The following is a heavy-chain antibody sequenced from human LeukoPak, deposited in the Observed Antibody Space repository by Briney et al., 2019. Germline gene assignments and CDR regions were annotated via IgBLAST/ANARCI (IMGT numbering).Heavy chain of an antibody. D-gene: IGHD6-13*01. Sequence: GGSLRLSCAASGFTFSDYYMSWVRQAPGKGLEWVSYISSSGSTIYYADSVKGRFTISGDNAKNSLYLQMNSLRAEDTAVYYCARAPGSSRNWFDPWGQGTLVTVSS. CDR3: ARAPGSSRNWFDP. CDR1: GFTFSDYY. J-gene: IGHJ5*02. V-gene: IGHV3-11*04. CDR2: ISSSGSTI.